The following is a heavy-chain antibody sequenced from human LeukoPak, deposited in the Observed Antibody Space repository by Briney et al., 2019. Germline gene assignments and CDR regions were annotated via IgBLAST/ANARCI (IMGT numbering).Heavy chain of an antibody. V-gene: IGHV1-18*01. CDR1: GYTFGSYG. CDR3: ARGGNFDGSRWAAWFFDL. Sequence: GASVKVSCKASGYTFGSYGISWVRQAPGQGLEWMGWTSLYNGNTNYAQKVQGRDTMTTDRSTTTAYMELTSLRLDDTAMYYCARGGNFDGSRWAAWFFDLWGRGTLVTVSS. J-gene: IGHJ2*01. CDR2: TSLYNGNT. D-gene: IGHD4-23*01.